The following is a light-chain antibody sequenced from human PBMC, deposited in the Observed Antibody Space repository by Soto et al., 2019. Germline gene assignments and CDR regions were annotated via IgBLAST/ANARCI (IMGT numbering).Light chain of an antibody. V-gene: IGKV3-20*01. Sequence: ENLLAQSPGTLSLSPGEGATLSCRASQSVCSNFLAWYQQKPGNALRRLIYGASDRAIGIPARFSGSGCGADFNLTLSSLEPEDFEFYSCQQYNSWRPWTFGQGTKVDIK. J-gene: IGKJ1*01. CDR3: QQYNSWRPWT. CDR2: GAS. CDR1: QSVCSNF.